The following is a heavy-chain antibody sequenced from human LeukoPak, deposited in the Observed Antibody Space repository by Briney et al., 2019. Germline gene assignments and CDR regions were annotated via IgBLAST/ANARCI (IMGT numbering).Heavy chain of an antibody. Sequence: PGGSLRLSCAASGFSFSGYSMNWVRQAPGKGLEWAAHIRGTSSAMNYAASVRGRFTISRDNAKNAIFLEMSSLRAEDTAVYYCARDRDWSFDYWGQGTLVTVSS. CDR3: ARDRDWSFDY. D-gene: IGHD3-9*01. J-gene: IGHJ4*02. CDR2: IRGTSSAM. V-gene: IGHV3-48*04. CDR1: GFSFSGYS.